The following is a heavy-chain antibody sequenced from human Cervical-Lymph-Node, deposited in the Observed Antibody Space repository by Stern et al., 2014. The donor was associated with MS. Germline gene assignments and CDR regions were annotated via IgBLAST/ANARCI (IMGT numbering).Heavy chain of an antibody. CDR2: IGWNCGGI. V-gene: IGHV3-9*01. J-gene: IGHJ4*02. Sequence: EVQLVESGGGLVQPGRSLRLSCAASGFIFDDHAMYWVRQAPGQGLEWVAGIGWNCGGIGYADSGKGRFTISRDNAKNSLYLQMNSLRPEDTALYYCAKDYGSGSSFFDFWGQGTLVTVSS. D-gene: IGHD3-10*01. CDR3: AKDYGSGSSFFDF. CDR1: GFIFDDHA.